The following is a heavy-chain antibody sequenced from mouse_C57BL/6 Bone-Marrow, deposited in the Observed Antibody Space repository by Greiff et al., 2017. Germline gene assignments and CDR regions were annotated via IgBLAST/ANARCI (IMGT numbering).Heavy chain of an antibody. J-gene: IGHJ2*01. CDR2: IRNKANGYTT. V-gene: IGHV7-3*01. D-gene: IGHD1-1*01. CDR1: GFTFTDYY. CDR3: ARYGSSSFDY. Sequence: DVMLVESGGGLVQPGGSLSLSCAASGFTFTDYYMSWVRQPPGKALEWLGFIRNKANGYTTEYSASVKGRFTISRDNSQSILYLQMNALRAEDSATYYCARYGSSSFDYWGQGTTLTVSS.